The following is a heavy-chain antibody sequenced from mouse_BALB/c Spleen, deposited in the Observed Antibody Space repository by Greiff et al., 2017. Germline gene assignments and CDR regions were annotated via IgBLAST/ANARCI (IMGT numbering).Heavy chain of an antibody. Sequence: EVQLVESGGGLVQPGGSRKLSCAASGFTFSSFGMHWVRQAPEKGLEWVAYISSGSSTIYYADTVKGRFTISRDNPKNTLFLQMTSLRSEDTAMYYCARCQDYYGSSYDYAMDYWGQGTSVTVSS. CDR2: ISSGSSTI. D-gene: IGHD1-1*01. CDR1: GFTFSSFG. V-gene: IGHV5-17*02. J-gene: IGHJ4*01. CDR3: ARCQDYYGSSYDYAMDY.